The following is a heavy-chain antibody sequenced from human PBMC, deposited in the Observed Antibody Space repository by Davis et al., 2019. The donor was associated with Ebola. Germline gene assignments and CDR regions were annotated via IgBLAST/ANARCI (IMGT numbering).Heavy chain of an antibody. J-gene: IGHJ6*04. CDR3: ARERIVVVVAANEDYYYYGMDV. V-gene: IGHV1-46*01. Sequence: ASVQVSCKASGYTFTSYYMHWVRQAPGQGLEWMGIINPTGGSTSYAQKFQGRVTMTRDTSTSTVYMELRSLRSEDTAVYYCARERIVVVVAANEDYYYYGMDVWGKGTTVTVSS. CDR2: INPTGGST. D-gene: IGHD2-15*01. CDR1: GYTFTSYY.